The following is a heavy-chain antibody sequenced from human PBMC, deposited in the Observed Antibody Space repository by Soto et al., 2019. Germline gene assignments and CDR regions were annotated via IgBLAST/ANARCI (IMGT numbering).Heavy chain of an antibody. Sequence: WETLSLTCAVYGGSFSGYYWSWIRQPPGKGLEWIGEINHSGSTNYTPSLKSRVTISVDTSKNQFSLKLTSVTAADTAVYYCARGSLVYDSSGYSYFDYWGQGTLVTVSS. CDR1: GGSFSGYY. J-gene: IGHJ4*02. V-gene: IGHV4-34*01. CDR2: INHSGST. D-gene: IGHD3-22*01. CDR3: ARGSLVYDSSGYSYFDY.